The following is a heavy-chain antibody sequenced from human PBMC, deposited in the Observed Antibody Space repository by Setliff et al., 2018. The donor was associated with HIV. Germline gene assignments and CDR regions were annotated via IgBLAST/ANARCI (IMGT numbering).Heavy chain of an antibody. Sequence: SETLSLTCTVSGGSISSHFWSGIRQPPGKGLEWIGSIYYSGNTQYSPSLKSRVTISIDKSKNQFSLRLTSMSAVDTAVYYCASTRLTGYCSGGTCYLGWFDPWGQGTLVTVS. CDR3: ASTRLTGYCSGGTCYLGWFDP. V-gene: IGHV4-59*11. J-gene: IGHJ5*02. D-gene: IGHD2-15*01. CDR2: IYYSGNT. CDR1: GGSISSHF.